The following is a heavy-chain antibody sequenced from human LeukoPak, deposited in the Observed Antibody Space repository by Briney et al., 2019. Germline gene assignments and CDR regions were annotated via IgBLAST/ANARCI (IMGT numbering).Heavy chain of an antibody. Sequence: GGSLRLSCAGSGFTFSSYSMNWVRQAPGKGLEWVSSISSSSSYIYYADSVKGRFTISRDNAKNSLYLQMNSLRAEDTAVYYCAREDYGDSNAFDIWGQGTMVTVSS. CDR1: GFTFSSYS. J-gene: IGHJ3*02. CDR3: AREDYGDSNAFDI. CDR2: ISSSSSYI. D-gene: IGHD4-17*01. V-gene: IGHV3-21*01.